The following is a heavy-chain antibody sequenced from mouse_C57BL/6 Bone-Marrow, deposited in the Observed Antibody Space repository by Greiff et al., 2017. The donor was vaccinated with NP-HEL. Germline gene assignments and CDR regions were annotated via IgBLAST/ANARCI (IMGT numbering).Heavy chain of an antibody. D-gene: IGHD2-3*01. CDR3: ARHDGYYGWYFDV. V-gene: IGHV5-6*02. CDR2: ISRGGSYS. J-gene: IGHJ1*03. Sequence: EVKLVESGGDLVKPGGSLKLSCAASGFTFTSYGMSWVRQTPDKRLEWVATISRGGSYSYYPDSVKGRFTISRDNAKNTLYLQMSSLKTEDTAMYYCARHDGYYGWYFDVWGTGTTVTVSS. CDR1: GFTFTSYG.